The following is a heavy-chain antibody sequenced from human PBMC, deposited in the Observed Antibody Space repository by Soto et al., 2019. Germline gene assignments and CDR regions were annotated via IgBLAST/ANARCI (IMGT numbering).Heavy chain of an antibody. V-gene: IGHV4-34*01. Sequence: NPSETLSLTCAVFNGSLSGYYWSWIRQPPGKGPEWIGESNHGGNTNYNPSLRSRLTISVDTSKNQFSLRLSSMTAADTAVYYCARGSRSLYYYDTSASNYLGPWGQGTLVTVSS. CDR2: SNHGGNT. J-gene: IGHJ5*02. D-gene: IGHD3-22*01. CDR3: ARGSRSLYYYDTSASNYLGP. CDR1: NGSLSGYY.